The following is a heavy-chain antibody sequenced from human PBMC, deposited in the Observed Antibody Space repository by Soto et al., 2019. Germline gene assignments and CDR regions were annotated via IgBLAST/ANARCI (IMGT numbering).Heavy chain of an antibody. CDR1: GFTFSSYA. V-gene: IGHV3-64*01. CDR3: ARLAYDYVWGSYHDY. CDR2: ISSNGGST. J-gene: IGHJ4*02. Sequence: PGVSLRLSFAASGFTFSSYAMHWVRQAPGKGLEYVSAISSNGGSTYYANSVKGRFTISRDNSKNTLYLQMGSLRAEDMAVYYCARLAYDYVWGSYHDYWGQGTLVTVSS. D-gene: IGHD3-16*02.